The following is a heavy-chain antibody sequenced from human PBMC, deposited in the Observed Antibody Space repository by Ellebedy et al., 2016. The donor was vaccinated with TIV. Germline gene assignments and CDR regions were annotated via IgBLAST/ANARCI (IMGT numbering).Heavy chain of an antibody. CDR2: IKQDGSEK. CDR3: ARATAGFYY. D-gene: IGHD1-1*01. CDR1: GFTFSSYW. V-gene: IGHV3-7*01. Sequence: GESLKISCAASGFTFSSYWMSWVRQAPGKGLEWVGNIKQDGSEKYYVDSVKGRFTISRDNAKNSLYLQMNSLRAEDTAVYYCARATAGFYYWGQGTLVTVSS. J-gene: IGHJ4*02.